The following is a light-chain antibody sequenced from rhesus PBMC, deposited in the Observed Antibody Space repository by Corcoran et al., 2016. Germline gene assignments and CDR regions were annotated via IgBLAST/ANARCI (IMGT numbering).Light chain of an antibody. J-gene: IGKJ1*01. CDR3: KQHSSYPRT. CDR1: QGISRY. CDR2: KAS. V-gene: IGKV1-25*01. Sequence: DIQMTQSPSSLSASVGDTVTITCRASQGISRYLAWYQQKPGKAPKLLDYKASTLQSGVPSRFSGSGTGTEFTLTIRSLQPEDFATYYCKQHSSYPRTFGQGTKVEIK.